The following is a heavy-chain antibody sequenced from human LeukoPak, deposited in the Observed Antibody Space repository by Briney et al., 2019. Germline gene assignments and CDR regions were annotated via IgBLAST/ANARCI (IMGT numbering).Heavy chain of an antibody. D-gene: IGHD6-6*01. J-gene: IGHJ4*02. CDR1: GGSFSFYS. Sequence: SETLSLTCAVYGGSFSFYSWTWIRQPPGKGLEWIGEINHRGSTDYNSSLKSRVTISVDTSKNQFSLMLSSVTAADTAVYYCARGETARLPYLSYWGQGTLVTVSS. CDR3: ARGETARLPYLSY. V-gene: IGHV4-34*01. CDR2: INHRGST.